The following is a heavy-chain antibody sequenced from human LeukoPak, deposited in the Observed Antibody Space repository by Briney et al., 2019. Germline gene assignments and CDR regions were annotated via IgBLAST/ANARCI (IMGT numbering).Heavy chain of an antibody. CDR1: GFTFSSYS. V-gene: IGHV3-48*01. CDR3: ARSFGEFGNGFDI. CDR2: ISSSSSTI. D-gene: IGHD3-10*01. J-gene: IGHJ3*02. Sequence: GGSLRLSCAASGFTFSSYSMNWVRQAPGKGLEWVSYISSSSSTIYYADSVRGRFTISRDNAKNSLYLQMNSLRAEDTAVYYCARSFGEFGNGFDIWGQGTVVTVSS.